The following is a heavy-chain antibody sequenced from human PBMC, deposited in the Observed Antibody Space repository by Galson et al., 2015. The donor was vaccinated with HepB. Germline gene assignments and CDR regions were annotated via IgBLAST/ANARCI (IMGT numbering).Heavy chain of an antibody. J-gene: IGHJ1*01. CDR2: ISSSSTI. CDR1: GFTFSSYS. Sequence: SLRLSCAASGFTFSSYSMNWVRQAPGKGLEWVSYISSSSTIYYADSVKGRFTISRDNAKNSLYLQMNSLRAEDTAVYYCTRGGEGRFQHWGQGTLVTVSS. V-gene: IGHV3-48*01. D-gene: IGHD2-21*01. CDR3: TRGGEGRFQH.